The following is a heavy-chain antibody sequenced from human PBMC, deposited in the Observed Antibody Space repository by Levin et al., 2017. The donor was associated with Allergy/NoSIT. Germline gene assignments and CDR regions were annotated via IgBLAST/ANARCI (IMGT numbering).Heavy chain of an antibody. J-gene: IGHJ4*02. CDR1: GFTFSSYW. CDR3: ARGVTVAGTTPLDY. CDR2: INSDGSST. V-gene: IGHV3-74*01. Sequence: GESLKISCAASGFTFSSYWMHWVRQAPGKGLVWVSRINSDGSSTSYADSVKGRFTISRDNAKNTLYLQMNSLRAEDTAVYYCARGVTVAGTTPLDYWGQGTLVTVSS. D-gene: IGHD6-19*01.